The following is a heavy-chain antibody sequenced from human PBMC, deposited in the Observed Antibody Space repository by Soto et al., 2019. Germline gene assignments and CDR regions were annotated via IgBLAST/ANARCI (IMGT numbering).Heavy chain of an antibody. J-gene: IGHJ4*02. CDR2: IRYDGSNT. V-gene: IGHV3-33*01. CDR3: ARDGVGATTYFGYFDY. Sequence: QVQLVESGGGVVQPGRSLRLSCAASGFTFSGYGMHWVRQAPGKGLEWVAVIRYDGSNTYYADSVKGRFTISRDNPKNTLDLQMNSLRAEDTAVYYCARDGVGATTYFGYFDYWGQGTLVTVSS. D-gene: IGHD1-26*01. CDR1: GFTFSGYG.